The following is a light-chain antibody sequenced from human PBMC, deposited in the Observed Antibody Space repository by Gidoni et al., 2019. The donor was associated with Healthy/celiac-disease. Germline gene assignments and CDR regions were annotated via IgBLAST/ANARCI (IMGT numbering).Light chain of an antibody. J-gene: IGKJ3*01. V-gene: IGKV3-20*01. Sequence: EMVLTQSPGTLSLSPGERATLSCRASQSVSSSYLAWYQQKHGQAPRLLIYGASSRATGIPDRFSSSGSGTDFTLTISRLEPEDFAVYYCQQYGSSPLFTFGPGTKVDIK. CDR3: QQYGSSPLFT. CDR1: QSVSSSY. CDR2: GAS.